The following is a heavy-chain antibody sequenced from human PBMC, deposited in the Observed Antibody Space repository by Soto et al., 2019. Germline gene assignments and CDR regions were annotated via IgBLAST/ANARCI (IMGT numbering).Heavy chain of an antibody. CDR3: GILDMITFGGVIGPNDAFDS. V-gene: IGHV4-30-2*05. CDR2: IYFSEST. D-gene: IGHD3-16*02. Sequence: PLSLTCAVSGGSISRCGYSCIWIQQPPGKGLEWIGYIYFSESTSYNPSLKSRVTISGDKSKNQFSLRLTSVTAADTAVYYCGILDMITFGGVIGPNDAFDSWGQGKMVTVSS. CDR1: GGSISRCGYS. J-gene: IGHJ3*02.